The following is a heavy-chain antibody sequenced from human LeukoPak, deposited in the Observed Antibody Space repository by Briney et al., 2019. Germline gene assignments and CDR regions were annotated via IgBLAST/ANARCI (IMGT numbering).Heavy chain of an antibody. D-gene: IGHD1-26*01. CDR1: GFTFNDAW. V-gene: IGHV3-15*01. J-gene: IGHJ6*03. Sequence: GGSLRLSCAASGFTFNDAWMSWVRQAPGKGLEWVGRIKTKSDGGTTDYAAPVKDRFTISRDDSKNTLYLQMNSLKIEDTAVYYCTTDQSGSTYHYYYYYMDVWGKGTTVTVSS. CDR2: IKTKSDGGTT. CDR3: TTDQSGSTYHYYYYYMDV.